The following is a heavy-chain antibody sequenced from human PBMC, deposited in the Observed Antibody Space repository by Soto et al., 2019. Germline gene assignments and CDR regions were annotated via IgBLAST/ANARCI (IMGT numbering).Heavy chain of an antibody. CDR3: AKGLRPDWFDP. CDR2: ISYDGSNK. Sequence: GSLRLSCAASGFTFSSYGMHWVRQAPGKGLEWVAVISYDGSNKYYADSVKGRFTISRDNSKNTLYLQMNSLRAEDTAVYYCAKGLRPDWFDPWGQGTLVTVSS. J-gene: IGHJ5*02. V-gene: IGHV3-30*18. CDR1: GFTFSSYG.